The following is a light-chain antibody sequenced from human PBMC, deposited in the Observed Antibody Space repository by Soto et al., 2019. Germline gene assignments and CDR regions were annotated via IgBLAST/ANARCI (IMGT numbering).Light chain of an antibody. CDR2: GAS. V-gene: IGKV3-15*01. J-gene: IGKJ1*01. CDR1: QSVRTN. Sequence: EVVLTQSPATLSVSAGGTVTLSCRASQSVRTNVAWYQQIPGQAPRLLVYGASTRATGVPARFTGSGSGIEFSLTISSLLSEDSAFYYCHQHFHWPLPWPFAPGPKV. CDR3: HQHFHWPLPWP.